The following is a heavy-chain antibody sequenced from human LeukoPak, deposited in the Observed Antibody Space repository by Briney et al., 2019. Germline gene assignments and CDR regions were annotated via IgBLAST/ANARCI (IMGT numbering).Heavy chain of an antibody. CDR3: ARDYYDSSDHRFDP. CDR1: GGTFSSYA. D-gene: IGHD3-22*01. CDR2: IIPIFGTA. Sequence: ASLTVSCKASGGTFSSYAISWVRQAPGQGLEWMGGIIPIFGTANYAQKFQGRVTITADESTSTAYMELSSLRSEDTAVYYCARDYYDSSDHRFDPWGQGTLVTVSS. V-gene: IGHV1-69*13. J-gene: IGHJ5*02.